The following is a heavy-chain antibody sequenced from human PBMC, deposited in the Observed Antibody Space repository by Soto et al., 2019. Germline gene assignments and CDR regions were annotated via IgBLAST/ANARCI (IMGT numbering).Heavy chain of an antibody. D-gene: IGHD6-19*01. CDR3: ARSGQVAGTGYYYYGMDV. Sequence: PSETLSLTCAVYGGSFSGYYWSWIRQPPGKGLEWIGEINHSGSTNYNPSLKSRVTISVDTSKNQFSLKLSSVTAADTAVYYCARSGQVAGTGYYYYGMDVWGQGTTVTVS. V-gene: IGHV4-34*01. CDR1: GGSFSGYY. J-gene: IGHJ6*02. CDR2: INHSGST.